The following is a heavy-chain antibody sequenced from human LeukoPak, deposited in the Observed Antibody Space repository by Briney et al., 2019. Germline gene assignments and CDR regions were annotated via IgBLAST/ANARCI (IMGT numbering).Heavy chain of an antibody. CDR3: TRLGRSGSCKSGFCYGLYFQH. CDR2: IYYSGST. D-gene: IGHD2-15*01. CDR1: GDSISGYY. V-gene: IGHV4-59*08. Sequence: PSETLSLTCTVSGDSISGYYWSWIRQPPGKGLEWIGYIYYSGSTNYNPSLKSRVTISIDTSKNQFSLKLSSVTAADTAVYYCTRLGRSGSCKSGFCYGLYFQHWGQGTLVTVSS. J-gene: IGHJ1*01.